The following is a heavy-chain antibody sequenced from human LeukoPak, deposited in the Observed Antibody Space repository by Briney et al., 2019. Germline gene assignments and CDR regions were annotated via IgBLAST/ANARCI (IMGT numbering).Heavy chain of an antibody. CDR1: GYTFTSYG. V-gene: IGHV1-18*01. D-gene: IGHD3-3*01. Sequence: ASVKVSCKASGYTFTSYGITWVRQAPGQGLEWMGWISADKGNTDYADTLKGRFTMTTDTSTSTPYMQLRSLRSDDTAVYYCARIDFLRYIDVWGKGTTVTISS. CDR3: ARIDFLRYIDV. J-gene: IGHJ6*03. CDR2: ISADKGNT.